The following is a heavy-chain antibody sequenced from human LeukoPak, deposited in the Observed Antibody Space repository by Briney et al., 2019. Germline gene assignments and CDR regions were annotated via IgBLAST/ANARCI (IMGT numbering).Heavy chain of an antibody. CDR2: IWYDGSNK. D-gene: IGHD6-6*01. Sequence: GGSLRLSCAASGFTFSSYGMHWVRQAPGKGLEWVAVIWYDGSNKYYADSVKGRFTISRDNSKNTLYLQMNSLRAEDTAVYYCARLPDEYSSSSGVASWGQGTLVTVSS. V-gene: IGHV3-33*01. J-gene: IGHJ5*01. CDR1: GFTFSSYG. CDR3: ARLPDEYSSSSGVAS.